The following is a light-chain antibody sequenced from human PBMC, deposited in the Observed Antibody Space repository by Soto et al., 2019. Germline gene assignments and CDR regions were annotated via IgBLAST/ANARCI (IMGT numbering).Light chain of an antibody. CDR2: GAS. Sequence: EFVLTQSPGTLSLSPGDRAALSCKASQSVHNFLAWYQQKPGQAPRLVIYGASSRATGIPDRFSASGSGTDFTLTISRLEPEDFAVYYCQQYISSPLTFGQGTKVDIK. CDR1: QSVHNF. J-gene: IGKJ1*01. CDR3: QQYISSPLT. V-gene: IGKV3-20*01.